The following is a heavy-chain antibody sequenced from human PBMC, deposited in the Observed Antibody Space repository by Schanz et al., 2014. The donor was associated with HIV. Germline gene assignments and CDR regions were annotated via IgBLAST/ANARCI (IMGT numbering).Heavy chain of an antibody. Sequence: EVQLVESGGGLVQPGRSLRLSCAASGFTFDDYAMHWVRQAPGKGLEWVSGISWNSGSIGYADSVKGRFTISRDNAKNSLYLRMNSLRAEDTAVYYCARGGIWEWDQPDFDYWGQGTLVTVSS. V-gene: IGHV3-9*01. CDR2: ISWNSGSI. J-gene: IGHJ4*02. D-gene: IGHD2-15*01. CDR3: ARGGIWEWDQPDFDY. CDR1: GFTFDDYA.